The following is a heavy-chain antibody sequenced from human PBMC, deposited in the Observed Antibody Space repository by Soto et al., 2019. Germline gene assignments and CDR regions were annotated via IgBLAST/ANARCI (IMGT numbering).Heavy chain of an antibody. D-gene: IGHD3-3*01. J-gene: IGHJ4*02. CDR1: GGTFSSYA. Sequence: GASVKVSCEASGGTFSSYAISWVRQAPGQGLEWMGGIIPIFGTANYAQKFQGRVTTTADESTSTAYMELSSLRSEDTAVYYCARVGRSYDFWSGYFLDWGQGTLVTVSS. V-gene: IGHV1-69*13. CDR2: IIPIFGTA. CDR3: ARVGRSYDFWSGYFLD.